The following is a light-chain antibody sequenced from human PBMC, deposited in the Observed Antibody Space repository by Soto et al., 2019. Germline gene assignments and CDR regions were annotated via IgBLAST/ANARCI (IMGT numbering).Light chain of an antibody. CDR2: DAS. V-gene: IGKV3-20*01. CDR3: QQYGNLWT. J-gene: IGKJ2*02. Sequence: EIVLTQSPGTLSLSPGERATLSCRASQSVYSSYLAWYQQKPGQAPRLLSYDASSRATGIPDRFSGSGSGKDFTLTISRLEPEDFAVYYCQQYGNLWTFGQGTKLEI. CDR1: QSVYSSY.